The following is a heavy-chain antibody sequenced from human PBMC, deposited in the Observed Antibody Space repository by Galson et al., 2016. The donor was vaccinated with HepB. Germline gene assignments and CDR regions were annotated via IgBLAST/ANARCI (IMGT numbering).Heavy chain of an antibody. V-gene: IGHV3-23*01. D-gene: IGHD2-21*01. CDR1: GFTFSIHS. J-gene: IGHJ4*02. CDR3: AKLIPD. Sequence: SLRLSCAASGFTFSIHSMSWVRQAPGKGLEWVSTITGSDDNTYYADSVKGRFTVSRDNSKNTLYLQMNGLRAEDTAVYYCAKLIPDWGQGTLVTVPS. CDR2: ITGSDDNT.